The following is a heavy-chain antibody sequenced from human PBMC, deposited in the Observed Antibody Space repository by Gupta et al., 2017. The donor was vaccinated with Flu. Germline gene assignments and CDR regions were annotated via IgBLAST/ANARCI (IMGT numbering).Heavy chain of an antibody. CDR1: GFTFDNYA. CDR3: SKEGNMRLEYRLDD. J-gene: IGHJ6*02. V-gene: IGHV3-9*01. CDR2: IRGNSDEI. D-gene: IGHD1-1*01. Sequence: EVELVESVGGLVQPGRSLRLSFSASGFTFDNYAMHWVRQAPGQGLEVVSGIRGNSDEIGEADAGNGRFTIYRDNAKNSLYLQMKSLSNEATDLYYCSKEGNMRLEYRLDDWGQGTTVPVSS.